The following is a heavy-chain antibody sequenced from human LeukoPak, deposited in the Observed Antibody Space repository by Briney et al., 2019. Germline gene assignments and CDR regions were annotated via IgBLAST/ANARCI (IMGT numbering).Heavy chain of an antibody. J-gene: IGHJ5*02. Sequence: SETLSLTCTLRVGSISNYYSSCLWQSPGKELEWIAHVYYTGTTIYSPSLKSRLTVSVDPSKNQFSLNLRSVTAADTAVYYCARDAGYRSRLNYFDPWGQGTLVTVSS. CDR3: ARDAGYRSRLNYFDP. CDR1: VGSISNYY. V-gene: IGHV4-59*01. D-gene: IGHD5-24*01. CDR2: VYYTGTT.